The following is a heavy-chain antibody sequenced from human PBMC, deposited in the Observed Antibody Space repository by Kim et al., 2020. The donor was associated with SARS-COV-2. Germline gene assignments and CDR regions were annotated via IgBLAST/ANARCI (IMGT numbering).Heavy chain of an antibody. CDR3: ARKPTTSSWSYYFEY. Sequence: GGSLRLSCAASGFSFSNYAMFWVRQAPGKGLEWVALISYDGTNKDYADSVKGRFTISRDNSKRTLYLQMNSLRVADTAVYFCARKPTTSSWSYYFEYWGQGTLVTDSS. J-gene: IGHJ4*01. D-gene: IGHD6-13*01. V-gene: IGHV3-30*04. CDR1: GFSFSNYA. CDR2: ISYDGTNK.